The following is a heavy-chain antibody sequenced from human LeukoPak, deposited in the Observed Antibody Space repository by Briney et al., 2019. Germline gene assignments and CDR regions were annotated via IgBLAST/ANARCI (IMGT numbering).Heavy chain of an antibody. CDR1: GGTFSSYA. CDR3: ARDYYYDSSGLYDY. J-gene: IGHJ4*02. Sequence: WASVKVSCKASGGTFSSYAISWVRQAPGQGLEWMGWISAYNGNTNYAQKLQGRVTMTTDTSTSTAYMELRSLRSDDTAVYYCARDYYYDSSGLYDYWGQGTLVTVSS. V-gene: IGHV1-18*01. D-gene: IGHD3-22*01. CDR2: ISAYNGNT.